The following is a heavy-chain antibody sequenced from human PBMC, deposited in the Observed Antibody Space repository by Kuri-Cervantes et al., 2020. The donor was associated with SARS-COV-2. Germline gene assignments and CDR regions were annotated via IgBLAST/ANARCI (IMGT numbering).Heavy chain of an antibody. D-gene: IGHD6-19*01. CDR3: ARHNRIAVAGDVWFDP. CDR1: GGSISSSSYY. J-gene: IGHJ5*02. Sequence: SETLSLTCTVSGGSISSSSYYWGWIRQPPGKGLEWIGSIYYSGSTYYNPSLKSRITISVDTSKNQFSLKLSSVTAADTAVYYCARHNRIAVAGDVWFDPWGRGTLVTVSS. CDR2: IYYSGST. V-gene: IGHV4-39*01.